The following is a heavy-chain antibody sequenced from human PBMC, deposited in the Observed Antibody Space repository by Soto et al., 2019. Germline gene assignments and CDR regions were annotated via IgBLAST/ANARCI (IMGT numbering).Heavy chain of an antibody. Sequence: QVQLVQSGAEVKKPGASVKVSCKASGYTFTSYGISWVRQAPGQGLEWMGWISAYNGNTNYAQKRQGRGNMTTDSSARTDYMELRILRSDDTAVYYCARYRFLDCRSTRCYLRGVRDFDIWGQGTMVTVSS. CDR1: GYTFTSYG. J-gene: IGHJ3*02. V-gene: IGHV1-18*01. CDR3: ARYRFLDCRSTRCYLRGVRDFDI. D-gene: IGHD2-2*01. CDR2: ISAYNGNT.